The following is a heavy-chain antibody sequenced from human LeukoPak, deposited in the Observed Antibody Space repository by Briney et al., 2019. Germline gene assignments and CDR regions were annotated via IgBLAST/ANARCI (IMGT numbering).Heavy chain of an antibody. J-gene: IGHJ4*02. D-gene: IGHD3-10*01. CDR2: INPNSGGT. V-gene: IGHV1-2*02. CDR3: ARDLFYSVSGTYYNVGRVFNY. Sequence: RRASVEVSCKASGFTFTGYYMHWVRQAPGQGLEWMGWINPNSGGTNYAQKFQGRVTMTRDTSITTAYMELTSLRSDDTAVYYCARDLFYSVSGTYYNVGRVFNYWGQGTLVTVSS. CDR1: GFTFTGYY.